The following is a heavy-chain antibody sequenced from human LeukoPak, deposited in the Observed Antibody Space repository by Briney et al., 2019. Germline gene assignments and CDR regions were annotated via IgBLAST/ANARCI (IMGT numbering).Heavy chain of an antibody. J-gene: IGHJ3*02. CDR1: GFTFSSNA. CDR2: ISYDGGNT. CDR3: ARSTTAMGPRAFDI. V-gene: IGHV3-30-3*01. D-gene: IGHD4-17*01. Sequence: GGSLRLSCAASGFTFSSNAIHWVRQAPGKGLEWVAEISYDGGNTYYADSVKGRFTISRDNAKNSLYLQMNSLRAEDTAVYYCARSTTAMGPRAFDIWGQGTMVTVSS.